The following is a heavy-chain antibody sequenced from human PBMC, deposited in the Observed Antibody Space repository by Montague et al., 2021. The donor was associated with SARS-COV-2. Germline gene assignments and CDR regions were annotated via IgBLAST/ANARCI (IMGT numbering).Heavy chain of an antibody. CDR3: ARHLRVTTVTSHMYHYAMDV. CDR1: GDSISNYS. CDR2: IYYSGST. D-gene: IGHD4-11*01. J-gene: IGHJ6*01. Sequence: SETLSLTCSVSGDSISNYSWSWIRQSPGKGLEWIGYIYYSGSTNYNPSLTSRVTISVDTSKNQVSLKLTSVTAADTAVYYCARHLRVTTVTSHMYHYAMDVWGHGTTVTVSS. V-gene: IGHV4-59*08.